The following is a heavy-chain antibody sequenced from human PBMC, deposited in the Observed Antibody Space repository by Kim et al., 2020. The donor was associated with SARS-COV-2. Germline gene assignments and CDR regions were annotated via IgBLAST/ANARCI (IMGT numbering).Heavy chain of an antibody. Sequence: SETLSLTCAVYGGSFSGYYWSWIRQPPGKGLEWIGEINHSGSTNYNPSLKSRVTISVDTSKNQFSLKLSSVTAADTAVYYCARGLRSRYCSSTSCYRYYYYGMDVWGQGTTVTVSS. D-gene: IGHD2-2*01. V-gene: IGHV4-34*01. J-gene: IGHJ6*02. CDR3: ARGLRSRYCSSTSCYRYYYYGMDV. CDR1: GGSFSGYY. CDR2: INHSGST.